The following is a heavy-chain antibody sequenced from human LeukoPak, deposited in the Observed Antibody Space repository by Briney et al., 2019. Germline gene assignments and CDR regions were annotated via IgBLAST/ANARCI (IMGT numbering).Heavy chain of an antibody. D-gene: IGHD2-15*01. CDR3: ARDLATLNDY. CDR2: ISSSSSYI. V-gene: IGHV3-21*01. Sequence: GGSLRLSCAASGFTFNSYSMNWVRQAPGKGLEWVSSISSSSSYIYYADSVKGRFTISRDNAKNSLYLQMNSLRAEDTAVYYCARDLATLNDYWGQGTLVTVSS. CDR1: GFTFNSYS. J-gene: IGHJ4*02.